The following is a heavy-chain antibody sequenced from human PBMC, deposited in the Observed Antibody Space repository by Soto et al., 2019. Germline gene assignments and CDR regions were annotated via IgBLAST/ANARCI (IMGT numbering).Heavy chain of an antibody. J-gene: IGHJ5*02. CDR2: VSGSGGTT. V-gene: IGHV3-23*01. D-gene: IGHD6-19*01. Sequence: EVQLLESGGGLVQPGGSLRLSCAASGFTFSNYAMSWVRQAPGKGLEWVSAVSGSGGTTYYADSVRCRFTISRDNSKNTLYPPRNRRRAEDTAIYFCARWTVDTLVTSGWCNWLEPWGQGTLVTVSS. CDR3: ARWTVDTLVTSGWCNWLEP. CDR1: GFTFSNYA.